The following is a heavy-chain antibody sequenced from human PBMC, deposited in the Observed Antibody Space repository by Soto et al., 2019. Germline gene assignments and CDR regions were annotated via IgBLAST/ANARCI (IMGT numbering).Heavy chain of an antibody. V-gene: IGHV3-30*18. Sequence: QVQLVESGRGVVQPGRSLRLSCAASGFTFSSDGMHWVRQAPGKGLEWVAVISYDGSNKYYADSVKGRFTISRDNSTNTLYLQMNSMRAEDTAVYYCAKDTSMVRGVPTYWGQGTLVTVSS. CDR3: AKDTSMVRGVPTY. D-gene: IGHD3-10*01. CDR2: ISYDGSNK. J-gene: IGHJ4*02. CDR1: GFTFSSDG.